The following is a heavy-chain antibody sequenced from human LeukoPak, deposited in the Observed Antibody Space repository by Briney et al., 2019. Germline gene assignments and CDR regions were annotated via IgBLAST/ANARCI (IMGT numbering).Heavy chain of an antibody. Sequence: PGGSLRLSCAASGFTFSSYAMGWVRQAPGKGLEWVSTISGTGGNTYYADSVKGRFTISRDNSKNTLYLQMNSLRAEDTAVYYCAKLRGTTMTTVDYWGQGTLVTVSS. CDR2: ISGTGGNT. CDR3: AKLRGTTMTTVDY. J-gene: IGHJ4*02. CDR1: GFTFSSYA. V-gene: IGHV3-23*01. D-gene: IGHD4-17*01.